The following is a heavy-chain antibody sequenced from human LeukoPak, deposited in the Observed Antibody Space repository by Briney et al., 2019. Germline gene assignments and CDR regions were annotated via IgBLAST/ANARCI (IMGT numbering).Heavy chain of an antibody. V-gene: IGHV4-4*09. J-gene: IGHJ4*02. CDR2: ISSSGSV. Sequence: TSETLSLTCAVYGGSFSGYYWSWIRQPPGKGLEWIGYISSSGSVNDNPSLRSRVTISVDTSKNQFFLNLSSVSAADTAVYYCARIPLGYSGAYYFDYWGQGTLVTVSP. D-gene: IGHD5-12*01. CDR3: ARIPLGYSGAYYFDY. CDR1: GGSFSGYY.